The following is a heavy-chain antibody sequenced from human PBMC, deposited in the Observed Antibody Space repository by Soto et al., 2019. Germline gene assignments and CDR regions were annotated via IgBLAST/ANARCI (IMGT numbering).Heavy chain of an antibody. CDR1: GFTFDDYA. J-gene: IGHJ4*02. CDR2: ISWNSGSI. V-gene: IGHV3-9*01. D-gene: IGHD6-13*01. Sequence: DVQLVESGGGLVQPGRSLRLSCAASGFTFDDYAMHWVRQAPGKGLEWVSGISWNSGSIGYADSVKGRFTVSRDNAKNSLYLRMNSLRAEDTALYYCAKAPGPKQLVPNYFDYWGQGMLVTVSS. CDR3: AKAPGPKQLVPNYFDY.